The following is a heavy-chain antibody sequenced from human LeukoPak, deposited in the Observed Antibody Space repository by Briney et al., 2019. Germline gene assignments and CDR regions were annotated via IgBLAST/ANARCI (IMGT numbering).Heavy chain of an antibody. J-gene: IGHJ4*02. V-gene: IGHV3-11*04. CDR1: GFTFSDYY. CDR3: ARADSYGVDY. Sequence: PGGSLRLSCAASGFTFSDYYMSWMRQAPGKGREWVSYFSSSGSTIYYADSVKGRFTISRDKAKNSLYLQMNSLRAEDTAVYYCARADSYGVDYWGQGTLVTVSS. CDR2: FSSSGSTI. D-gene: IGHD5-18*01.